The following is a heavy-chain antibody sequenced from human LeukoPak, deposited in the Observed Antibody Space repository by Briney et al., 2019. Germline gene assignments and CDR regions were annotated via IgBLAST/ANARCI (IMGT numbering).Heavy chain of an antibody. J-gene: IGHJ4*02. D-gene: IGHD3-10*01. Sequence: SETLSLTCTVSGGSISSSSYYWGCIRQPPGKGLEWIGSIYYSGSTYYNPSLKSRVTISVDTSKNQFSLKLSSVTAADTAVYYCARLTMVRGVSLGFDYWGQGTLVTVSS. CDR2: IYYSGST. CDR3: ARLTMVRGVSLGFDY. CDR1: GGSISSSSYY. V-gene: IGHV4-39*01.